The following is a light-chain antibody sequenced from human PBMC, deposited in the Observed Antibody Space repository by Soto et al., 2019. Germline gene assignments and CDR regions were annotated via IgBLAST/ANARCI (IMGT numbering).Light chain of an antibody. J-gene: IGKJ1*01. CDR2: EVS. CDR3: MQSIKLTRK. CDR1: QSLLHSDGKTY. Sequence: DIVMTQTQLSLSVTPGQPTSISSKSSQSLLHSDGKTYLYWCLQKPGQRAQLLIYEVSIRFSGVPDRFSGSGSGTDITLKISRVEAEDFGVYYCMQSIKLTRKFGQGSIGDIK. V-gene: IGKV2D-29*01.